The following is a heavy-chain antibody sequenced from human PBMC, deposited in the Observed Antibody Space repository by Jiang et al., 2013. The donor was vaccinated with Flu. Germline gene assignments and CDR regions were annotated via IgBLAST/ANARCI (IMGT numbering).Heavy chain of an antibody. CDR1: GYSITSGYY. CDR2: LSHGETT. V-gene: IGHV4-38-2*01. Sequence: KPSETLSLTCAVSGYSITSGYYWGWIRQPPGKGLEWIASLSHGETTYYNPSLKSRVTTSVDTSKNHFFLNLSSVTAADTAVYYCARVYCTAGSCYSNWFDPWGQGIPVAVSS. J-gene: IGHJ5*02. CDR3: ARVYCTAGSCYSNWFDP. D-gene: IGHD2-15*01.